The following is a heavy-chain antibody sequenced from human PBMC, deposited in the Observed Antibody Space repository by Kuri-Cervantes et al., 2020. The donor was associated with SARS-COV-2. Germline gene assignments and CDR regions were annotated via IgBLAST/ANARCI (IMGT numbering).Heavy chain of an antibody. D-gene: IGHD2-21*01. CDR1: GFNFSRTD. CDR2: ISYDGKNK. V-gene: IGHV3-30*18. J-gene: IGHJ4*02. CDR3: AKDRAGVHDF. Sequence: GESLKISCAASGFNFSRTDMHWVRQAPGKGLEWVTFISYDGKNKKCLASGKGRFTISRDNSQNTLHLQMKSLRDEDTAIYYCAKDRAGVHDFWGQGTLVTVSS.